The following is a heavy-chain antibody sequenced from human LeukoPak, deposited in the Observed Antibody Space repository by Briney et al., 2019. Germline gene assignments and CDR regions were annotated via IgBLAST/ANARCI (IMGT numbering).Heavy chain of an antibody. V-gene: IGHV3-48*04. CDR1: GFTFSSYT. CDR2: ISTSGNTR. J-gene: IGHJ4*02. Sequence: GGSLRLSCAASGFTFSSYTLNWDRQAPGKGLEWVSYISTSGNTRYYADSVKGRFTISRDNAKNSLYLQMNSLRVEDTAVYYCARELSGTTSYYFDYWGQGTLVTVSS. D-gene: IGHD1-7*01. CDR3: ARELSGTTSYYFDY.